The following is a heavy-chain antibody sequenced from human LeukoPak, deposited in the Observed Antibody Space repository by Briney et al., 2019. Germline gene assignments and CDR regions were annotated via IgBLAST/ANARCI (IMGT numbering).Heavy chain of an antibody. CDR2: ITSSSIYT. D-gene: IGHD3-22*01. J-gene: IGHJ4*02. CDR1: GFTFSSYS. CDR3: ARSRYDSSGYYGIIGD. V-gene: IGHV3-21*01. Sequence: GGSLRLSCAASGFTFSSYSMNWVRQAPGKGLEWVSSITSSSIYTYYADSVKGRFTISRDNAKNSLYLEMNSLRAEDTAVYYCARSRYDSSGYYGIIGDWGQGTLVTVSS.